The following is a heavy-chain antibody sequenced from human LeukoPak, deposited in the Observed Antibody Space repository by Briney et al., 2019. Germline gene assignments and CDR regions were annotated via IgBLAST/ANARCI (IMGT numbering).Heavy chain of an antibody. J-gene: IGHJ4*02. Sequence: ASVKVSCKASGYTFTNYDINWVRQATGQGLEWMGWMNPNSANTGYAQKFQGRVTMTRNTSISTAYMELNSLRSEDTAVYYCARVNCSSTSCRSKFLDYWGQGTLVTVSS. CDR1: GYTFTNYD. D-gene: IGHD2-2*01. CDR2: MNPNSANT. V-gene: IGHV1-8*01. CDR3: ARVNCSSTSCRSKFLDY.